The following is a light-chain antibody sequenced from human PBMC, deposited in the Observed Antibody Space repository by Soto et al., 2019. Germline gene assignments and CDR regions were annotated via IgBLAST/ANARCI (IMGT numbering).Light chain of an antibody. J-gene: IGLJ1*01. CDR1: SSDVGGYNY. CDR3: SSYPSSSTRV. CDR2: DVT. V-gene: IGLV2-14*01. Sequence: SALTQPASVSGSPGQSITISCTGTSSDVGGYNYVSWYQQHPGKAPKLMVYDVTNRPSGVSNRFSGSKSGNTASLTISGLQAEDEADYYCSSYPSSSTRVFGTGTKVTVL.